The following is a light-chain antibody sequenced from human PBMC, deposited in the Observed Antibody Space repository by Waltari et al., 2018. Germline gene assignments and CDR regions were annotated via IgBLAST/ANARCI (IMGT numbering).Light chain of an antibody. CDR2: NAS. J-gene: IGKJ3*01. CDR3: QQRSHFYT. Sequence: EIILTQSPVTLSSSPGERATLSCRASQSVGSSLVWYQHKPGQPPRLLIYNASKRATGISDRFSGTGSGTDFTPTISSLEPEDFAVYYCQQRSHFYTFGPGTRVDVK. V-gene: IGKV3-11*01. CDR1: QSVGSS.